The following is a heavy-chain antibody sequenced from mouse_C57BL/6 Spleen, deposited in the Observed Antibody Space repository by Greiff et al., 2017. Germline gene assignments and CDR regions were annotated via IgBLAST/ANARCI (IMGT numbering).Heavy chain of an antibody. Sequence: EVKVEESGGGLVQPTGSLKLSCAASGFSFNTYAMNWVRQAPGKGLEWVARIRSKRNNYATYYADSVKDRFTISRDDSESMLYLQMNNLKTEDTAMYYCERHEELYYDYEGWFAYWGQGTLVTVSA. CDR1: GFSFNTYA. J-gene: IGHJ3*01. V-gene: IGHV10-1*01. D-gene: IGHD2-4*01. CDR2: IRSKRNNYAT. CDR3: ERHEELYYDYEGWFAY.